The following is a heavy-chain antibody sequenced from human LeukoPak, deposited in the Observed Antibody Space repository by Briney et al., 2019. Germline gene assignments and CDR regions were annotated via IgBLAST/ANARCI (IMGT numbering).Heavy chain of an antibody. CDR2: ISYDGSNK. CDR1: GFTFSSYA. Sequence: PGGSLRLSCAASGFTFSSYAMHWVRQAPGKRLEWVAVISYDGSNKYYADSVKGRFTISRDNSKNTLYLQMNSLRAEDTAVYYCARDSCSSTSCYSYYFDYWGQGTLVTVSS. V-gene: IGHV3-30-3*01. CDR3: ARDSCSSTSCYSYYFDY. D-gene: IGHD2-2*01. J-gene: IGHJ4*02.